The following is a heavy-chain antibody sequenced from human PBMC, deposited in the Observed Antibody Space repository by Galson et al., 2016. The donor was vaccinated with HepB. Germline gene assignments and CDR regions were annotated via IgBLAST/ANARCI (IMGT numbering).Heavy chain of an antibody. V-gene: IGHV3-30-3*01. D-gene: IGHD1-1*01. CDR2: TSYDGSQK. Sequence: SLRLSCAGSGFPFSTHDMQWVRQGPGKGLEWVALTSYDGSQKEYADSVRGRITLSRDNSKNSLFLQLTRLRSEDTGIYYCATGNAGLYEASDIWGQGALVTVSS. CDR3: ATGNAGLYEASDI. J-gene: IGHJ3*02. CDR1: GFPFSTHD.